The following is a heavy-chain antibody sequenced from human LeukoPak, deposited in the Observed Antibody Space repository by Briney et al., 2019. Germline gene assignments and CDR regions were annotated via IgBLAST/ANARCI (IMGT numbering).Heavy chain of an antibody. D-gene: IGHD6-25*01. V-gene: IGHV1-2*02. CDR2: INPNDGGT. CDR3: ARDLFLAATEREGDDY. J-gene: IGHJ4*02. Sequence: GASVKVSCKPSGYTFTGYFIHWLPQAPGQGLEWGGWINPNDGGTNYAQKFQGRVTMTRDTSISTAYMELSSLRSDDTAVYYCARDLFLAATEREGDDYWGQGALVTVSS. CDR1: GYTFTGYF.